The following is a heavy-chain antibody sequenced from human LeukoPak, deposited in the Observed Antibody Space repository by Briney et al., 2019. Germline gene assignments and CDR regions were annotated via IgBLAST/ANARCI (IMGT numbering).Heavy chain of an antibody. CDR2: IIPIFGTA. CDR1: GGTFSSYA. J-gene: IGHJ4*02. D-gene: IGHD7-27*01. V-gene: IGHV1-69*05. Sequence: ASEKVSCKASGGTFSSYAISWVRQAPGQGLEWMGRIIPIFGTANYAQKFQGRVTITTDESTSTAYMELSSLRSEDTAVYYCARDSVWGGGGYFYYWVQGTLVTVSS. CDR3: ARDSVWGGGGYFYY.